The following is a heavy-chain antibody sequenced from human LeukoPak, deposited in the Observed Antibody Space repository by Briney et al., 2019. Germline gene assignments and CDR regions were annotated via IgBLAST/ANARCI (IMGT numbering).Heavy chain of an antibody. Sequence: GGSLRLSCAASGFTFSSYGMHWVRQAPGKGLEWVAFIRYDGSNKYYADSVKGRFTISRDNSKNTLYLQMNSLRAEDTAVYYCAKSRTLKVVTANFDYWGQGTLVTVSS. D-gene: IGHD2-21*02. V-gene: IGHV3-30*02. CDR3: AKSRTLKVVTANFDY. CDR2: IRYDGSNK. CDR1: GFTFSSYG. J-gene: IGHJ4*02.